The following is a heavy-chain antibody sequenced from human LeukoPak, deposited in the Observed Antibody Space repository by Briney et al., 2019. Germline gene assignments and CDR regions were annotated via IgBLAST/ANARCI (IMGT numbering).Heavy chain of an antibody. D-gene: IGHD3-3*01. V-gene: IGHV4-34*01. Sequence: SETLSLTCAVYGGSFSGYYWSWIRQPPGKGLEWIGEINHSGSTNYNPSLKSRVTISVDTSKNQFSLKLSSVTAADTAVYYCASLFWSGYYTRRNYGMDVWGQGTTVTVSS. CDR2: INHSGST. CDR1: GGSFSGYY. J-gene: IGHJ6*02. CDR3: ASLFWSGYYTRRNYGMDV.